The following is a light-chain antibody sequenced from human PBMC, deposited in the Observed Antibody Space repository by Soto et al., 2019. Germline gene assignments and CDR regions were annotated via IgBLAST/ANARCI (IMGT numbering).Light chain of an antibody. J-gene: IGKJ4*01. V-gene: IGKV3-11*01. CDR2: GAF. CDR3: QQRTDWPPLT. Sequence: EIVLTQSPATLSLSPGERATLSCRASPSVTNFLAWYQQKPGQAPRLLIYGAFNRATGIPARFSGSGSGTDFTLTISSLEPEDFAVYYCQQRTDWPPLTFGGGTNVEVE. CDR1: PSVTNF.